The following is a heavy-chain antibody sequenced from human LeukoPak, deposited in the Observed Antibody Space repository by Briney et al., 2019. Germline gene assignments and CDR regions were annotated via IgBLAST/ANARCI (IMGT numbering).Heavy chain of an antibody. D-gene: IGHD3-10*01. CDR2: INHSGST. V-gene: IGHV4-34*01. CDR1: GGSFSGYY. J-gene: IGHJ6*02. Sequence: SETLSLTCAVYGGSFSGYYWSWIRQPPGKGLEWIGEINHSGSTNYNPSLKSRVTISVDTSKNQFSLKLSSVTAADTAVYYCARDLLTMVRGVRSYYYGMDVWGQGTTVTVSS. CDR3: ARDLLTMVRGVRSYYYGMDV.